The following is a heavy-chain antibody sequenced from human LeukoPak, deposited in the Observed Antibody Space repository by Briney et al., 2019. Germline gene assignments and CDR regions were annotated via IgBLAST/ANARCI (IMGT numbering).Heavy chain of an antibody. CDR2: VHTTSGNT. V-gene: IGHV4-4*07. CDR1: TVNHYH. Sequence: PSETLSLTCSVDTVNHYHWNWVRQSAGTGLEWIGRVHTTSGNTYANPSLWGRVTVSIDTTKNEFLLQLTSMTAADTAVYHCARELRNIGEYYFYYWGQGVPVTVSS. J-gene: IGHJ4*02. CDR3: ARELRNIGEYYFYY. D-gene: IGHD1-14*01.